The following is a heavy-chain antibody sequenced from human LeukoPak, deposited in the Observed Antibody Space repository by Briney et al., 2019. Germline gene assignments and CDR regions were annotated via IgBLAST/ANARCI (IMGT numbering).Heavy chain of an antibody. Sequence: PGGSLRLSCAVSGFTFSSFAMSWVRQAPGKGLEWVSVISDSGGTTFYADFVKGRFTISRDNSKNTLYLQMSSLRAEDTAVYYCAKEASGYGYYFDYWGQGTLVTVSS. J-gene: IGHJ4*02. CDR2: ISDSGGTT. V-gene: IGHV3-23*01. D-gene: IGHD3-10*01. CDR1: GFTFSSFA. CDR3: AKEASGYGYYFDY.